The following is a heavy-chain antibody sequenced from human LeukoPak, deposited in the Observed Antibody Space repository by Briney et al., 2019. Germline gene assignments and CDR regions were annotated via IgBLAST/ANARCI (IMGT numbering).Heavy chain of an antibody. D-gene: IGHD1-14*01. CDR3: ARDYGRDYYYYYMDV. J-gene: IGHJ6*03. Sequence: ASVKVSCKASGYTFTSYGISWVRQAPGQGLEWMGWISAYNGNTNYAQKLQGRVTMTTDTSTSTAYMELSRLRSDDTAVYYCARDYGRDYYYYYMDVWGKGTTVTISS. CDR2: ISAYNGNT. CDR1: GYTFTSYG. V-gene: IGHV1-18*01.